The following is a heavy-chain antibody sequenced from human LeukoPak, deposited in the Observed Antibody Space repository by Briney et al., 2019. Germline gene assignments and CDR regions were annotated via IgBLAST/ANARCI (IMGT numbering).Heavy chain of an antibody. Sequence: GASVKVSCKASGYTLTDYYMHWVRQAPGQGLEWMGRINPNSGGTNYAQKFQGRVTMTRDTSISTVYMELSRLSSDDTAVYYCARVGYYESSGYYEYWGQGTLVTVSS. CDR3: ARVGYYESSGYYEY. J-gene: IGHJ4*02. D-gene: IGHD3-22*01. CDR2: INPNSGGT. CDR1: GYTLTDYY. V-gene: IGHV1-2*06.